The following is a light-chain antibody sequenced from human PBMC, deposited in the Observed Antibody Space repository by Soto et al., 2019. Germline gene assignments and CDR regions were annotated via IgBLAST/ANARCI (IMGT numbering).Light chain of an antibody. CDR1: QSISSRH. J-gene: IGKJ1*01. V-gene: IGKV3-20*01. CDR2: AAS. CDR3: QHYDTSLRT. Sequence: EIVLTQSPGTLSLSPGERATLSCRASQSISSRHLAWYQQKPGQAPRLLIYAASTRATDIPDKFSGSGSGADFTLSISRLEPEAFAVYYCQHYDTSLRTFGPGTKVEI.